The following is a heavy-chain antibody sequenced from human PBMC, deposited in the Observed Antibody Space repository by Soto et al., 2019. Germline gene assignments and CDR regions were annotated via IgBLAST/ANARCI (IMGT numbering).Heavy chain of an antibody. D-gene: IGHD5-18*01. CDR2: ISRNSGNI. CDR3: VRSKGGYSYGTPFDY. J-gene: IGHJ4*02. V-gene: IGHV3-9*01. CDR1: GFTFDDYA. Sequence: EVQLEESGGALVQPGRSLRLSCAASGFTFDDYAMYWVRQVLGKGLEWVSSISRNSGNIGYADSVKGRFTTSRDNGXXSLYLQMDSLRPEDTALYYCVRSKGGYSYGTPFDYWGQGTLVTVSS.